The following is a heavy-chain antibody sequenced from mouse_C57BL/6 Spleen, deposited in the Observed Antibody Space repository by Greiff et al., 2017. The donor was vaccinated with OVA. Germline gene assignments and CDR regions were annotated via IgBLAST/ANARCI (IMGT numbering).Heavy chain of an antibody. J-gene: IGHJ2*01. CDR1: GYTFTSYW. Sequence: QVQLQQSGAELVKPGASVKLSCKASGYTFTSYWMHWVKQRPGQGLEWIGMIHPNSGSTNYNEKFKSKATLTVDKSSSTAYMQLSSLTSEDSAVYYCARPFITTVVANFDYWGQGTTLTVSS. V-gene: IGHV1-64*01. CDR3: ARPFITTVVANFDY. D-gene: IGHD1-1*01. CDR2: IHPNSGST.